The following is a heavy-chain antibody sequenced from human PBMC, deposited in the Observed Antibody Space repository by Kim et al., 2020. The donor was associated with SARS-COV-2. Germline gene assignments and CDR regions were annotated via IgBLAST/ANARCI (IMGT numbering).Heavy chain of an antibody. V-gene: IGHV3-53*01. J-gene: IGHJ4*02. D-gene: IGHD5-18*01. CDR3: ARLDTAMVIIDY. Sequence: YHAASVKGRFTISRDNSKTSLYLQMNSLRAEDTAVYYCARLDTAMVIIDYWGQGTLVTVSS.